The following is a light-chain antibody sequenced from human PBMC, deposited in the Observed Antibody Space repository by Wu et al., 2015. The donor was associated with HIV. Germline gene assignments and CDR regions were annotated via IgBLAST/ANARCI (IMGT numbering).Light chain of an antibody. CDR1: RSVSKT. CDR2: GAS. J-gene: IGKJ4*01. Sequence: EIVMTQSPATLSVSPGERITLSCRASRSVSKTLAWYQQKPGQGPRLLIYGASTRATDVPARFSGTGSGTEFTLTIDSLQSEDFAVYYCQQYNKWPLTFGGGTKVEI. CDR3: QQYNKWPLT. V-gene: IGKV3-15*01.